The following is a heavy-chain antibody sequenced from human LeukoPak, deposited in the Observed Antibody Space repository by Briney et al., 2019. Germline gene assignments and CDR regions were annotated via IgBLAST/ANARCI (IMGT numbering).Heavy chain of an antibody. J-gene: IGHJ4*02. CDR3: ARGGDGYNYNPPDY. Sequence: GGSLRLSCAASGFTFSTHSLNWVRQAPGKGLEWVSSISSTSSYIYYADSVKGRFTISRENAKNSLYLQMNSLRAGDTAVYYCARGGDGYNYNPPDYWGQGTLVTVSS. D-gene: IGHD5-24*01. CDR2: ISSTSSYI. V-gene: IGHV3-21*01. CDR1: GFTFSTHS.